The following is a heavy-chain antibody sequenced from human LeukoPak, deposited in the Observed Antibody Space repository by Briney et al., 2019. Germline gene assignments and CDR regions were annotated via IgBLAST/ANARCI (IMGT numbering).Heavy chain of an antibody. D-gene: IGHD6-19*01. CDR3: ARDEPIAVAGTGRDY. V-gene: IGHV4-34*01. CDR1: GGSFSGYY. Sequence: SETLSLTCAVYGGSFSGYYWSWIRQPPGKGLEWIGEINHSGSTNYNPSLKSRVTISVDTSKNQFSLKLSSVTAADTAVYYCARDEPIAVAGTGRDYWGQGTLVTVSS. J-gene: IGHJ4*02. CDR2: INHSGST.